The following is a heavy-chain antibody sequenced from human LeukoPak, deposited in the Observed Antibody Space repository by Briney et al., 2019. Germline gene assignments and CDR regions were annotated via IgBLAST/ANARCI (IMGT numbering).Heavy chain of an antibody. V-gene: IGHV3-48*04. CDR2: ISSSGSTI. J-gene: IGHJ4*02. CDR1: GFTFSSYS. Sequence: GGSLRLSCAASGFTFSSYSMNWVRQAPGKGLEWVSYISSSGSTIYYADSVRGRFTISRDNAKNSLYLQMNSLRAEDTAVYYCARDLCSGGSCSDYWGQGTLVTVSS. CDR3: ARDLCSGGSCSDY. D-gene: IGHD2-15*01.